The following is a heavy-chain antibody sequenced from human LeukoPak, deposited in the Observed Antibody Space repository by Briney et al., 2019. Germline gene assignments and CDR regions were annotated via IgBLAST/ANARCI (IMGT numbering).Heavy chain of an antibody. CDR2: IYYSGRT. J-gene: IGHJ3*02. Sequence: SETLSLTCTVSGGSVSSSYWSWIRQPPGKGLEWIGHIYYSGRTNYNPSLKSRVTISVDTSKTQFSLKLSSVTAADTAVYYCVNLHYGGHSDGAFDIWGQGTMVTVSS. CDR3: VNLHYGGHSDGAFDI. CDR1: GGSVSSSY. D-gene: IGHD4-23*01. V-gene: IGHV4-59*02.